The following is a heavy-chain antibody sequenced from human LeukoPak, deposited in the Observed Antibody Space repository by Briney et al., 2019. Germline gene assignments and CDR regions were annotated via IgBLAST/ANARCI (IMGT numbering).Heavy chain of an antibody. Sequence: SETLSLTCSVSDGSINSYYWNWIRRPPGKGLEWIGYIYYNGNTNYSPSLKSRVTMSVDTSKNLFSLKVSSVTAADTAVYYCARGRSNYYGMDVWGQGTTVTVPS. CDR1: DGSINSYY. V-gene: IGHV4-59*01. J-gene: IGHJ6*02. D-gene: IGHD1-26*01. CDR2: IYYNGNT. CDR3: ARGRSNYYGMDV.